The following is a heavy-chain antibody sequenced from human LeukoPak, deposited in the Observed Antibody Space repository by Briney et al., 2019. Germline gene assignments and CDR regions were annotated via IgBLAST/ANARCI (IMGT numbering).Heavy chain of an antibody. CDR1: GFIVSTNY. J-gene: IGHJ4*02. CDR3: ARDILTGYGPFDY. V-gene: IGHV3-21*01. D-gene: IGHD3-9*01. Sequence: GGSLRLSCAASGFIVSTNYMSWVRQAPGKGLEWVSSISSSSSYIYYADSVKGRFTISRDNAKNSLYLQMNSLRAEDTAVYYCARDILTGYGPFDYWGQGTLVTVSS. CDR2: ISSSSSYI.